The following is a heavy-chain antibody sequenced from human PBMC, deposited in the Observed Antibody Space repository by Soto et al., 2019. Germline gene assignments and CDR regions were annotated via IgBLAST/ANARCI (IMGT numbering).Heavy chain of an antibody. CDR3: ARPQKYYYDSSGYPLDY. CDR1: GGTFSSYA. J-gene: IGHJ4*02. D-gene: IGHD3-22*01. Sequence: QVQLVQSGAEVKKPGSSVKVSCKASGGTFSSYAISWVRQARGQGLEWMGGIIPIFGTANYAQKFQGRVTITADESTSTAYMELSSLRSEDTAVYYCARPQKYYYDSSGYPLDYWGQGTLVTVSS. V-gene: IGHV1-69*01. CDR2: IIPIFGTA.